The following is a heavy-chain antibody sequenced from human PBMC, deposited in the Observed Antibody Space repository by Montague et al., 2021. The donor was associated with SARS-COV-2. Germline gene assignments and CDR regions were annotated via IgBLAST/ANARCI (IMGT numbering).Heavy chain of an antibody. D-gene: IGHD3-22*01. Sequence: SETLSLTCTVSGGSVSSYFWSWIRQPPGKGLQWIGYIYYSGSTDYNPSLKSRVTTSVDTSKNQLSLRLNSVTTADTAVYFCARAGGFYDYCSGYSSSEGVFDPWGQGILVTVSS. CDR2: IYYSGST. J-gene: IGHJ5*02. V-gene: IGHV4-59*02. CDR1: GGSVSSYF. CDR3: ARAGGFYDYCSGYSSSEGVFDP.